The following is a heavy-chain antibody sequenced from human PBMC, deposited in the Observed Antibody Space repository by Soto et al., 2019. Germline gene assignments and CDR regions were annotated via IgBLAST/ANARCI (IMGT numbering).Heavy chain of an antibody. CDR1: AGSISTINYY. CDR3: ARSAQWDGFDP. V-gene: IGHV4-31*03. CDR2: ISYSGST. Sequence: QVQLQESGPGLVRPSQTLSLTCTVSAGSISTINYYWSWIRQHPEKGLEWIGYISYSGSTFYHSSLKSRVIISVEPSKKQFSPTLTSVTAADTAVYYCARSAQWDGFDPWGQGTMVTVSS. J-gene: IGHJ3*01. D-gene: IGHD2-8*01.